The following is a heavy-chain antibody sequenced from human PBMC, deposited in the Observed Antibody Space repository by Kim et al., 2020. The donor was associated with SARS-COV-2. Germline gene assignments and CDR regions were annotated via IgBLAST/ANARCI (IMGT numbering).Heavy chain of an antibody. V-gene: IGHV3-30*18. D-gene: IGHD2-2*02. CDR1: GFTFSSYG. Sequence: GGSLRLSCAASGFTFSSYGMHWVRQAPGKGLEWVAVISYDGSNKYYADSVKGRFTISRDNSKNTLYLQMNSLRAEDTAVYYCAKEGRNCSSTSCYTWPFDYWGQGTLVTVSS. CDR2: ISYDGSNK. J-gene: IGHJ4*02. CDR3: AKEGRNCSSTSCYTWPFDY.